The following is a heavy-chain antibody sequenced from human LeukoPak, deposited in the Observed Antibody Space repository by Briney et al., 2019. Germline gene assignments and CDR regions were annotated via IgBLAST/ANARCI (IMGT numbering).Heavy chain of an antibody. CDR1: GGSFSGYY. CDR2: FSYSGDG. CDR3: WAIVPTNKLDY. Sequence: SETLSLTCAVYGGSFSGYYWSWIRQPPGKGPEWIGSFSYSGDGYYNSSLKSRVTISMGTSKNQFSLEVTSVTAADTAVYYCWAIVPTNKLDYWGQGTLVTVSS. D-gene: IGHD5-12*01. V-gene: IGHV4-34*01. J-gene: IGHJ4*02.